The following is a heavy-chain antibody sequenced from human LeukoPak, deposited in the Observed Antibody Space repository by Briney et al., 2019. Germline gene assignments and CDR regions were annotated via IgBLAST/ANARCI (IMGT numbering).Heavy chain of an antibody. D-gene: IGHD6-6*01. CDR1: GGTFSSYA. Sequence: ASVKVSCKASGGTFSSYAISWVRQAPGQGLEWMGIINPSGGSTSYAQKFQGRVTMTRDTSTSTVYMELSSLRSEDTAVYYCARDFEYSSSSFDYWGQGTLVTVSS. CDR3: ARDFEYSSSSFDY. CDR2: INPSGGST. J-gene: IGHJ4*02. V-gene: IGHV1-46*01.